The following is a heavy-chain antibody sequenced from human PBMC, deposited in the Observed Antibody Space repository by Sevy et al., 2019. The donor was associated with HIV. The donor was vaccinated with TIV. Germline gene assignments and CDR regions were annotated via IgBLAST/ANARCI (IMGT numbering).Heavy chain of an antibody. V-gene: IGHV3-23*01. D-gene: IGHD7-27*01. CDR2: ISDTGTST. J-gene: IGHJ4*02. CDR1: GFTFSTYS. CDR3: AKFAGDFPHFDF. Sequence: GGSLRLSYAASGFTFSTYSMTWVRQAPRKGLEWVSAISDTGTSTYYTDSVEGRFTISRDNSKSTLFLHMNSLRAEDTALYYCAKFAGDFPHFDFWGLVTLVTVSS.